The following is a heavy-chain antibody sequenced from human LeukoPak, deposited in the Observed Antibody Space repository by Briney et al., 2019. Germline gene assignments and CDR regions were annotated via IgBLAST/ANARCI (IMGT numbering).Heavy chain of an antibody. CDR2: IGGTDGST. CDR1: GFTFSSYA. V-gene: IGHV3-23*01. J-gene: IGHJ4*02. Sequence: GGSLRLSCAASGFTFSSYAMAWVRQAPGKGLEWVSAIGGTDGSTYYADSVKGRFTISRDNSKNTLYLQMNSLRAEDTAVYYCAKASDYYDSSGYYHFDYWGQGTLVTVSS. D-gene: IGHD3-22*01. CDR3: AKASDYYDSSGYYHFDY.